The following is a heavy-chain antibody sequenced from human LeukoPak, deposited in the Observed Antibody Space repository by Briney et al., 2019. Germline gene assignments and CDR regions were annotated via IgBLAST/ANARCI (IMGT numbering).Heavy chain of an antibody. CDR1: GYTFTGHY. D-gene: IGHD1-26*01. CDR3: ARDPRGVGATRGGAFDY. CDR2: INPNSGGT. J-gene: IGHJ4*02. Sequence: GASVKVSCKTSGYTFTGHYIHWVRQAPGQGLEWMGWINPNSGGTNYAQKFRGRVTMTRDTSISTAYMELSRLRSDDTAVYYCARDPRGVGATRGGAFDYWGQGTLVSVSS. V-gene: IGHV1-2*02.